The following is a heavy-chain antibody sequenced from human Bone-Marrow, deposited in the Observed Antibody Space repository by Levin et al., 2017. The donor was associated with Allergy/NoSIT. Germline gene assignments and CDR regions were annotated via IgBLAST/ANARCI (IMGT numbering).Heavy chain of an antibody. CDR1: GYTFTSYG. CDR2: ISAYNGNT. Sequence: ASVKVSCKASGYTFTSYGISWVRQAPGQGLEWMGWISAYNGNTNYAQKLQGRVTMTTDTSTSTAYMELRSLRSDDTAVYYCARQVPAVLDSNTIKGYYYYGMDVWGQGTTVTVSS. V-gene: IGHV1-18*01. CDR3: ARQVPAVLDSNTIKGYYYYGMDV. D-gene: IGHD2-2*01. J-gene: IGHJ6*02.